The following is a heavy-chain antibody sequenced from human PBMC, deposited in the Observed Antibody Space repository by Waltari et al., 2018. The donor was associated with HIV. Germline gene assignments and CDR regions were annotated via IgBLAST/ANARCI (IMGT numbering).Heavy chain of an antibody. Sequence: QVQLVESGGGVVQPGRSLRLSCAAPGFPFSSYAMHWVRQAPGKGRGWVAVISYDGSNKYYADSVKGRFTISRDNSKNTLYLQMNSLRAEDTAVYYCARDYYDSRGDYWGQGTLVTVSS. D-gene: IGHD3-22*01. V-gene: IGHV3-30*01. CDR2: ISYDGSNK. CDR1: GFPFSSYA. J-gene: IGHJ4*02. CDR3: ARDYYDSRGDY.